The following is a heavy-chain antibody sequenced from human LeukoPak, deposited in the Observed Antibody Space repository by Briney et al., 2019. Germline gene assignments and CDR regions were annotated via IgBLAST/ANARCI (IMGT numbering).Heavy chain of an antibody. Sequence: SETLSLTCTVSGGSISSRSNYWGWIRPPPGKGLEWIGSIYYSGSTYYKPSLESRVTISVDTSKNQFSLKLSSVTAADTAVYYCAGQINPWGAVAAFSGTNFDYWGQGTLVTVSS. CDR3: AGQINPWGAVAAFSGTNFDY. D-gene: IGHD6-19*01. CDR2: IYYSGST. CDR1: GGSISSRSNY. V-gene: IGHV4-39*01. J-gene: IGHJ4*02.